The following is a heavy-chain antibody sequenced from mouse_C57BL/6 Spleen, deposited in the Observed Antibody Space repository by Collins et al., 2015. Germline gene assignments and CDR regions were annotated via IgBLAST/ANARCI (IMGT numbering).Heavy chain of an antibody. J-gene: IGHJ2*01. CDR1: TFTSYW. CDR3: ARAVLDY. V-gene: IGHV1-55*01. Sequence: TFTSYWITWVKQRPGQGLEWIGDIYPGSGSTNYNEKFKXKATLTVDTSSSTAYMHLSSLTSEDSAVYYCARAVLDYWGQGTTLTVSS. CDR2: IYPGSGST.